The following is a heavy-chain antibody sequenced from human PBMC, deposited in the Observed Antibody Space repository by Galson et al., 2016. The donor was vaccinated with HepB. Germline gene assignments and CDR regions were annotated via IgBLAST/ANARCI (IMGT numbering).Heavy chain of an antibody. CDR3: ASKEWTSKSHYFYGLDV. Sequence: CAISGDSVSSNSAAWTWIRQSPLRGLEWLGRTYYRSKWYNDYAVSVKSRISIHPDTSKNQFALRLASVTAADTAVYFCASKEWTSKSHYFYGLDVWGQGTTVIVSS. D-gene: IGHD3-3*01. V-gene: IGHV6-1*01. J-gene: IGHJ6*01. CDR2: TYYRSKWYN. CDR1: GDSVSSNSAA.